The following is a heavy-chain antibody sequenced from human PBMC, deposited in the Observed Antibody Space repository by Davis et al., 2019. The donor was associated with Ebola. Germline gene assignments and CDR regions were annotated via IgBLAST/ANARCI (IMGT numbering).Heavy chain of an antibody. CDR3: ARAPYSSGRYWYFDL. CDR2: ISYDGSNK. D-gene: IGHD6-19*01. Sequence: GGSLRLSCAASGFTFSSYGMHWVRQAPGKGLEWVAVISYDGSNKYYADSVRGRFTISRDNSKNTLYLQMNSLRAEDTAVYYCARAPYSSGRYWYFDLWGRGTLVTVSS. CDR1: GFTFSSYG. V-gene: IGHV3-30*03. J-gene: IGHJ2*01.